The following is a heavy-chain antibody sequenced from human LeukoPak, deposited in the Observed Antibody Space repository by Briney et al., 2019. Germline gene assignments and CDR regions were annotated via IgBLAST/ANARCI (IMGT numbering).Heavy chain of an antibody. V-gene: IGHV3-48*03. D-gene: IGHD4-23*01. CDR3: ARGEDYGTNSLDY. Sequence: PGGSLRLSCAASGFTFSSYEMNWVRQAPGKGLEWVSCITTSGRTIYYADSVKGRFTISRDNAKNSLYLQMNSLRAEDTAVYYCARGEDYGTNSLDYWGQGTLVTVSS. J-gene: IGHJ4*02. CDR1: GFTFSSYE. CDR2: ITTSGRTI.